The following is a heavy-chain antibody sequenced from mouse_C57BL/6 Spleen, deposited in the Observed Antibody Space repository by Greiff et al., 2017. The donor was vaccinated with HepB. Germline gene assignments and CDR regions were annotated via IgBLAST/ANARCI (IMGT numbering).Heavy chain of an antibody. V-gene: IGHV1-53*01. CDR1: GYTFTSYW. CDR2: INPSNGGT. CDR3: ARGIWLRRGEYFDY. D-gene: IGHD2-2*01. J-gene: IGHJ2*01. Sequence: QVQLQQPGTELVKPGASVKLSCKASGYTFTSYWMHWVKQRPGQGLEWIGNINPSNGGTNYNEKFKSKATLTVDKSSSTAYMQRSSLTAEDSAVYYCARGIWLRRGEYFDYWGQGTTLTVSS.